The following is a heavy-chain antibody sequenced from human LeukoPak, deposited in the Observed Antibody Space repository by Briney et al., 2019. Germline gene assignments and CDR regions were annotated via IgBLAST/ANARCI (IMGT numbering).Heavy chain of an antibody. V-gene: IGHV3-23*01. J-gene: IGHJ4*02. D-gene: IGHD3-3*01. Sequence: GGSLRLSCAASGFTFSSYAMSWVRQAQGRGLEWVSAISGSGGSTYYADSVKGRFTISRDNSKNTLYLQMNSLRAEDTAVYYCAKDYRPHDFWSGLVDYWGQGTLVTVSS. CDR3: AKDYRPHDFWSGLVDY. CDR2: ISGSGGST. CDR1: GFTFSSYA.